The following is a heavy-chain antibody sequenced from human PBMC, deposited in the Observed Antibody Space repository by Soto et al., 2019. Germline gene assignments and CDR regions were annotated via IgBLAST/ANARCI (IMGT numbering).Heavy chain of an antibody. J-gene: IGHJ4*02. CDR2: IYYSGST. CDR1: GDSISSCGYY. CDR3: ARAVIGFDY. V-gene: IGHV4-31*11. Sequence: PSETLSLTCAVSGDSISSCGYYWSWIRQHPGKGLEWIGYIYYSGSTYYNPSLKSRVTISVDTSKNQFSLKLSSVTAADTAVYYCARAVIGFDYWGQGTLVTVSS.